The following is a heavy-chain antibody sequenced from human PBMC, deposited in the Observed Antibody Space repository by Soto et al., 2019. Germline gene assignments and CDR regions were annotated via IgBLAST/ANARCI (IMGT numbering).Heavy chain of an antibody. V-gene: IGHV1-2*02. D-gene: IGHD3-3*01. Sequence: ASVKVSCKASGYTFTGYYMHWVRQAPGQGLEWMGWINPNSGGTNYAQKFQGRVTMTRDTSISTAYMELSRLRSDDTAVYYCARDWAEYDFWGGSHLRYFDYWGQGTLVTVSS. CDR3: ARDWAEYDFWGGSHLRYFDY. CDR2: INPNSGGT. J-gene: IGHJ4*02. CDR1: GYTFTGYY.